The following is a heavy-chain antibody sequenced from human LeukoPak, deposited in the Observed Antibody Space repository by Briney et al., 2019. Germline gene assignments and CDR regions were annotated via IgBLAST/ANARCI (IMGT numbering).Heavy chain of an antibody. J-gene: IGHJ4*02. CDR3: ARALSYYYDSSAGY. CDR1: GGSFSGYY. V-gene: IGHV4-34*01. Sequence: SETLSLTCAVYGGSFSGYYWSWIRQPPGKGLEWIGEINHSGSTNYNPSLKSRVTISVDTSKDQFSLKLSSVTAADTAVYYCARALSYYYDSSAGYWGQGTLVTVSS. D-gene: IGHD3-22*01. CDR2: INHSGST.